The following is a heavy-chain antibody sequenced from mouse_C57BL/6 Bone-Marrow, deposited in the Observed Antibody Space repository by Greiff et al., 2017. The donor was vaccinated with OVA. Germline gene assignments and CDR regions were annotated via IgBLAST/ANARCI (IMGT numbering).Heavy chain of an antibody. Sequence: EVKWVESGGDLVKPGGSLKLSCAASGFTFSSYGMSWVRQTPDKRLEWVATISSGGSYTYYPDSVKGRFTISRDNAKNTLYLQMSSLKSEDTAMYYCARRLGGGFAYWGQGTLVTVSA. CDR2: ISSGGSYT. V-gene: IGHV5-6*02. CDR3: ARRLGGGFAY. CDR1: GFTFSSYG. D-gene: IGHD4-1*01. J-gene: IGHJ3*01.